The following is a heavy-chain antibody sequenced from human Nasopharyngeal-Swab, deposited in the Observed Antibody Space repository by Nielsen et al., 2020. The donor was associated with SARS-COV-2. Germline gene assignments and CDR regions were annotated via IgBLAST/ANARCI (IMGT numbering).Heavy chain of an antibody. CDR3: ARDRGELLGEYYFDY. D-gene: IGHD1-26*01. Sequence: GGSLRLSCAASGFTFSSYAMHWVRQAPGKGLEWVAVISYDGSNKYYADSVKGRFTISRDNSMNTLYLQMNSLRAEDTAVYYCARDRGELLGEYYFDYWGQGTLVTVSS. CDR1: GFTFSSYA. CDR2: ISYDGSNK. V-gene: IGHV3-30*04. J-gene: IGHJ4*02.